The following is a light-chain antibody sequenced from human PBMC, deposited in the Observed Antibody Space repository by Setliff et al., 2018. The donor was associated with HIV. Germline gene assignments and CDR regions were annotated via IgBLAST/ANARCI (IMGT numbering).Light chain of an antibody. J-gene: IGLJ1*01. Sequence: QSALTQPASVSGSPGQSVTISCTGTSSVVGASNSVSWYQHHPGKAPKVIIYDVSDRPSGVPDRFSGSKSGNTASLTISGLQAEDEADYYCCSYAGSYTSLDGFGTGTKVTVL. CDR2: DVS. CDR1: SSVVGASNS. V-gene: IGLV2-11*01. CDR3: CSYAGSYTSLDG.